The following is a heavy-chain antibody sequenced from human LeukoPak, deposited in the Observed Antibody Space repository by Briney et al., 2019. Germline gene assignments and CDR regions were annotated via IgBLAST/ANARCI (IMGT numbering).Heavy chain of an antibody. CDR1: AYTFTGHY. CDR3: ASLDYYGPGSYRCDP. V-gene: IGHV1-2*02. J-gene: IGHJ5*02. CDR2: INPNSGGT. Sequence: SVNVSCKASAYTFTGHYMHWVRQAPGQGLEWMGWINPNSGGTKHAQKFRGRVTMTSHTSISTAYMELSGLRSDDAAIYYCASLDYYGPGSYRCDPWGQGTLVSVPS. D-gene: IGHD3-10*01.